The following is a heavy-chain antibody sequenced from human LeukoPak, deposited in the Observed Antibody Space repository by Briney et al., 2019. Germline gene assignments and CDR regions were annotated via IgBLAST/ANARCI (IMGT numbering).Heavy chain of an antibody. CDR3: AKLLAVTNSYYFNY. J-gene: IGHJ4*02. V-gene: IGHV3-23*01. Sequence: GGSLRLSCAASGFTFSSYAMSWVRQAPGKGLEWVSTISGSGSGGSTYYADSVKGRFTISRDNSKDTLYLEMNSLRAEDTAVYYCAKLLAVTNSYYFNYWGQGTLVTVSS. D-gene: IGHD6-19*01. CDR2: ISGSGSGGST. CDR1: GFTFSSYA.